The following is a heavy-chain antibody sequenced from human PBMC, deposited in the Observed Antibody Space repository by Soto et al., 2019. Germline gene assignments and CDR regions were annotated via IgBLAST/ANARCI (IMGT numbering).Heavy chain of an antibody. J-gene: IGHJ6*02. V-gene: IGHV3-30-3*01. CDR2: ISYDGSNK. CDR3: ARDDEVVVAAKVSYYYYGMDV. Sequence: RGSLRLSCAASGFTFSSYAMHWVRQAPGKGLEWVAVISYDGSNKYYADSVKGRFTISRDNSKNTLYLQMNSLRAEDTAVYYCARDDEVVVAAKVSYYYYGMDVWGQGTTVTVSS. CDR1: GFTFSSYA. D-gene: IGHD2-15*01.